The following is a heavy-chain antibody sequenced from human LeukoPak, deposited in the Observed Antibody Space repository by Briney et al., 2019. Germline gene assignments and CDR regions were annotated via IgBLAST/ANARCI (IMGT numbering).Heavy chain of an antibody. CDR3: ARNAGYSNGPIQRVSRQAPDY. CDR1: GFTFSSYS. D-gene: IGHD5-18*01. CDR2: ISSSSSYI. Sequence: GGSLRLSCAASGFTFSSYSMNWVRQAPGKGLEWVSSISSSSSYIYYADSLKGRFTISRDNAKNSLYLQMNSLRAEDTAVYYCARNAGYSNGPIQRVSRQAPDYWGQGTLVTVSS. V-gene: IGHV3-21*01. J-gene: IGHJ4*02.